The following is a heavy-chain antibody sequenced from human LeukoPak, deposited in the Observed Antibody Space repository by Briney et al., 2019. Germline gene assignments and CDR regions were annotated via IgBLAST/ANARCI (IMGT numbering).Heavy chain of an antibody. CDR2: IHPNSGDT. V-gene: IGHV1-2*06. J-gene: IGHJ4*02. CDR3: ARDYSGSYTH. D-gene: IGHD1-26*01. CDR1: GYSFTDYY. Sequence: ASVKVSCKASGYSFTDYYIHWVRQAPGQGLEWVGLIHPNSGDTFYAQKFRGRVTVTRDTSINTAYMELDRLTSDDTAVYYCARDYSGSYTHWAQGTLVTVSS.